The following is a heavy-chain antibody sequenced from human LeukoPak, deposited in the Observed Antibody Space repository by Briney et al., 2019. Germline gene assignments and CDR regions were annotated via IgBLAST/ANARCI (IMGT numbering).Heavy chain of an antibody. CDR3: ARGLVEMATIYFDY. J-gene: IGHJ4*02. D-gene: IGHD5-24*01. Sequence: PGGSLRLSCAASGFTVSSHYMSWVRQAPGKGLEWVSVIYSDGSIYYADSVRGRFTISRDNSRNTLYLQMNNLRAEDTAVYYCARGLVEMATIYFDYWGQGTLVTVSS. CDR1: GFTVSSHY. CDR2: IYSDGSI. V-gene: IGHV3-53*01.